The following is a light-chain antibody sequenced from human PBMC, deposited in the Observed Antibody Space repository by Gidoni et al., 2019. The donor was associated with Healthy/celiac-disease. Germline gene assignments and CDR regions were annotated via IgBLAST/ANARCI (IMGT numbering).Light chain of an antibody. CDR2: DVS. Sequence: QSALTPPRSVSGSPGQSVTISCTGTSSDVGGYNYVSWYQQHPGKAPKLMIYDVSKRPSGVPDRFSGSKSGNTASLTISGLQAEDEADYYCCSYAGSYTFNVVFGGGTKLTV. CDR3: CSYAGSYTFNVV. CDR1: SSDVGGYNY. J-gene: IGLJ2*01. V-gene: IGLV2-11*01.